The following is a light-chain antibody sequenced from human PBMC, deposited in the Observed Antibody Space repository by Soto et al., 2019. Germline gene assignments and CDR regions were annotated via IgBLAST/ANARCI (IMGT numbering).Light chain of an antibody. Sequence: DIQMTQSPSSLSAFVGDRVTITCRASQDIRSHLAWFQQKPGKAPKSLIYAASALHNGVPSKFSGGRSETDFTLTISGLQPEDFATYYCQQYSTYPHTFGQGTTLEIK. CDR3: QQYSTYPHT. CDR2: AAS. J-gene: IGKJ2*01. V-gene: IGKV1-16*02. CDR1: QDIRSH.